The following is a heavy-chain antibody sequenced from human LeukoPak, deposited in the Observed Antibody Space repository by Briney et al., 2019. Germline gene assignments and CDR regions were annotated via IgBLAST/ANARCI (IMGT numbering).Heavy chain of an antibody. Sequence: SETLSLTCAVYGASLSGHYGTWIRQPPGKGLEWIAYIHYSGSTNYNPSLKSRPSLSVDTSKNQISLRLSSATAADTAVYYCARAELSYCSGGRCPYFDYWGQGILVTVSS. V-gene: IGHV4-59*11. J-gene: IGHJ4*02. CDR3: ARAELSYCSGGRCPYFDY. CDR1: GASLSGHY. D-gene: IGHD2-15*01. CDR2: IHYSGST.